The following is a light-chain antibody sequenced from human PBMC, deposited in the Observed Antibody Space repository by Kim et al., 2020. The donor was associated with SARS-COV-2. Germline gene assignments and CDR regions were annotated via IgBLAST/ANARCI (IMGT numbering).Light chain of an antibody. V-gene: IGLV3-25*03. CDR3: QSADGSGTYV. CDR1: TLPEKQ. CDR2: KDN. Sequence: VSPGQTARITCSGATLPEKQTYWYQQKSGQAPLLVIYKDNERPSGIPRRFSGSSSGTTVTLTISGVQAEDDADYYCQSADGSGTYVFGTGTKVTVL. J-gene: IGLJ1*01.